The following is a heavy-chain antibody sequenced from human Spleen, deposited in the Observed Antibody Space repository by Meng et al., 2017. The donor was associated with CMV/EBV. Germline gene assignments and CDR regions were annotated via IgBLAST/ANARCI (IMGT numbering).Heavy chain of an antibody. V-gene: IGHV3-23*03. CDR1: GFTFSSYA. CDR3: ATRGPTGTTWFDY. CDR2: IYSGGSST. J-gene: IGHJ4*02. Sequence: CAASGFTFSSYAMSWVRQAPGKGLEWVSVIYSGGSSTYYADSVKGRFTISRDNSKNTLYLQMNSLRAEDTAVYYCATRGPTGTTWFDYWGRGTLVTVSS. D-gene: IGHD1-7*01.